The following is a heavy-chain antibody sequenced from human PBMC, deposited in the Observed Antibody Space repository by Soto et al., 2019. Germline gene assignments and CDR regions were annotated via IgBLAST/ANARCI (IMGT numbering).Heavy chain of an antibody. CDR1: RYTFTNYG. D-gene: IGHD3-3*01. CDR3: ARLGSGYYTTFDY. CDR2: ISTNSGHT. Sequence: ASVRVSCKASRYTFTNYGVSWVRQAPGQGLEWMGWISTNSGHTDYAQNLRGRVTMTTDTSTTTAYMELRSLRSDDTAVYYCARLGSGYYTTFDYWGQGTLVTVAS. J-gene: IGHJ4*02. V-gene: IGHV1-18*04.